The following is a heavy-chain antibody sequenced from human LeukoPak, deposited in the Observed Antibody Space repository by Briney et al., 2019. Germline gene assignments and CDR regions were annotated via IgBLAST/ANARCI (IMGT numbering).Heavy chain of an antibody. D-gene: IGHD6-13*01. CDR1: GGSISSYY. V-gene: IGHV4-59*01. CDR2: IYYSGST. J-gene: IGHJ6*02. Sequence: SETLSLTCTVSGGSISSYYWSWIRQPPGKGLEWIGYIYYSGSTNYNPSLKSRVTISVDTSKNQFSLKLSSVTAADTAVYYCARDSSSWSGTYYYYGMDVWGQGTTVTVPS. CDR3: ARDSSSWSGTYYYYGMDV.